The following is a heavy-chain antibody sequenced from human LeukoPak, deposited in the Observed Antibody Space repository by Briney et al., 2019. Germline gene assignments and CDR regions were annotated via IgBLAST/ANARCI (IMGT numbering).Heavy chain of an antibody. J-gene: IGHJ4*02. D-gene: IGHD5-18*01. CDR1: GYTFTSYA. CDR3: ASGIHLWPTPTFDY. V-gene: IGHV1-3*01. CDR2: INAGNGNT. Sequence: ASVKVSCKASGYTFTSYAMHWVRQAPGQRLEWMGWINAGNGNTKYSQKFQGRVTITRDTSATTAYMELSSLRSEDTAVYYCASGIHLWPTPTFDYWGQGTLVTVSS.